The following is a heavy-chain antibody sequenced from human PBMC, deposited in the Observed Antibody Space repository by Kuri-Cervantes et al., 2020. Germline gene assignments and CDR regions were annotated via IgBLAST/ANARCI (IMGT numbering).Heavy chain of an antibody. CDR3: AKADEDIVVVVAATRTDYYYYGMDV. V-gene: IGHV3-30*02. CDR1: GFTFSSYG. Sequence: GGSLRLSCAASGFTFSSYGMHWVRQAPGKGLEWVAVIWYDGGNKYYADSVKGRFTISRDNSKNTLYLQMNSLRAEDTAVYYCAKADEDIVVVVAATRTDYYYYGMDVWGQGTTVTVSS. CDR2: IWYDGGNK. J-gene: IGHJ6*02. D-gene: IGHD2-15*01.